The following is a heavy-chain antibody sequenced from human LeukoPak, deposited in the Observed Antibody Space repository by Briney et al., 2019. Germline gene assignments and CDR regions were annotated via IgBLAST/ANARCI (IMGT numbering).Heavy chain of an antibody. CDR2: IYYSGST. Sequence: PSETLSLTCTVSGGSISSSNYYWGWIRQPPGKGLEWIGSIYYSGSTFYNPSLKSRVTISVDTSKNQFSLKLSSVTAADMAVYYCARDDYLDFIDYWGQGTLVTVSS. CDR1: GGSISSSNYY. D-gene: IGHD4-11*01. CDR3: ARDDYLDFIDY. V-gene: IGHV4-39*07. J-gene: IGHJ4*02.